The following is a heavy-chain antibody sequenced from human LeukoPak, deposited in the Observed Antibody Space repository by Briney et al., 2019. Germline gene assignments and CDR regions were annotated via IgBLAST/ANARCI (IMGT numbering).Heavy chain of an antibody. CDR1: GYTFTSYA. V-gene: IGHV1-2*02. D-gene: IGHD3-22*01. Sequence: ASVKVSCKASGYTFTSYAMNWVRQAPGQGLEWMGWINPNSGGTNYAQKFQGRVTMTRDTSISTVYMEMSRLRSDDTAVYYCARLSYYDSSGYPGYWGQGTLVTVSS. CDR2: INPNSGGT. J-gene: IGHJ4*02. CDR3: ARLSYYDSSGYPGY.